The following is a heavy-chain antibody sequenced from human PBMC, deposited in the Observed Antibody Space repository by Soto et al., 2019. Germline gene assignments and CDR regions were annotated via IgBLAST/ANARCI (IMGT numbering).Heavy chain of an antibody. Sequence: GGSLRLSCAASGFTFSSYDMHWVRQVPGKGLEWVSAVAISGDTFYSGSVEGRFTISRENAKDSLYLQMNSLRAEDTAVYYCARERDPYSSAWQEFDCWGQGTLVTVSS. J-gene: IGHJ4*02. CDR2: VAISGDT. D-gene: IGHD6-19*01. CDR3: ARERDPYSSAWQEFDC. CDR1: GFTFSSYD. V-gene: IGHV3-13*01.